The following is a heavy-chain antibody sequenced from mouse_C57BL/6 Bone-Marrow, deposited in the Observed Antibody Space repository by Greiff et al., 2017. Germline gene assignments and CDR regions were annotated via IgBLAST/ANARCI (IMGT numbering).Heavy chain of an antibody. D-gene: IGHD1-1*01. CDR2: ILPGSGST. CDR3: AIRGAPDMTTGVASPYWYFDV. J-gene: IGHJ1*03. V-gene: IGHV1-9*01. CDR1: GYTFTGYW. Sequence: QVHVKQSGAELMKPGASVKLSCKATGYTFTGYWIEWVKQRPGHGLEWIGEILPGSGSTNYNEKFKGKATFTADTSSNTAYMQLSSLTTEDSAIYYCAIRGAPDMTTGVASPYWYFDVWGTGTTVTVSS.